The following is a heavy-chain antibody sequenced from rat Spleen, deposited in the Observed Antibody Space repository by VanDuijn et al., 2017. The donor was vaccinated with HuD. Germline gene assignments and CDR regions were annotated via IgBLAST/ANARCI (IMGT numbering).Heavy chain of an antibody. CDR1: GFTFSDYA. V-gene: IGHV5S23*01. J-gene: IGHJ1*01. CDR3: SGSRVPWYFDF. D-gene: IGHD1-11*01. Sequence: EVQLMESGGGLVQPGNSLKLSCAASGFTFSDYAMAWVRQAPTKGLEWVASISPGGGHTFYRDSVKGRFTISRDNAQNTLYLQMNSLKSGDAASYYCSGSRVPWYFDFWGPGTMVTVSS. CDR2: ISPGGGHT.